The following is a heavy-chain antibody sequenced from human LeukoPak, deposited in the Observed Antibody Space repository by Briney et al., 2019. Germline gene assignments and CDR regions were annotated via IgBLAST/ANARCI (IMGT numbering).Heavy chain of an antibody. CDR2: IHPGDSHN. CDR1: GYSFTSYW. Sequence: GESLKISCKGSGYSFTSYWIGWVRQMPGKGLEWMGIIHPGDSHNRYSPSFQGQVTISADKSISTAYLQWSSLKASDTAMYYCARQGVGYSYGHYFDYWGQGILVTVSS. CDR3: ARQGVGYSYGHYFDY. V-gene: IGHV5-51*01. D-gene: IGHD5-18*01. J-gene: IGHJ4*02.